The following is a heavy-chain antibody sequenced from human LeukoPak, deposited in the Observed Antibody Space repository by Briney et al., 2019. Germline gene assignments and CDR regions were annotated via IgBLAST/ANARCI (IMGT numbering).Heavy chain of an antibody. CDR2: IGAYNGNT. J-gene: IGHJ4*02. D-gene: IGHD3-22*01. CDR1: GYTFTSYG. CDR3: ARDKRAYEDDSSGYSYYFDY. V-gene: IGHV1-18*01. Sequence: VASVKVSCKASGYTFTSYGISWVRQAPGQGLEWMGWIGAYNGNTNYAQKLQGRVTMTTDTSTSTAYMELRSLRSDDTAVYYCARDKRAYEDDSSGYSYYFDYWGQGTLATVSS.